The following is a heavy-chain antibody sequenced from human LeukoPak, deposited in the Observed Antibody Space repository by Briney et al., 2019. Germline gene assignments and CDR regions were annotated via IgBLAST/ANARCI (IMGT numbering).Heavy chain of an antibody. J-gene: IGHJ4*02. CDR3: ARMEYYDSSGYYWD. CDR1: GGSISSSNW. D-gene: IGHD3-22*01. CDR2: IYHSGST. Sequence: SETLSLTCAVSGGSISSSNWWSWVRQPPGKGLEWIGEIYHSGSTNYNPSLKSRVTISVDKSKNQFSLKLSSVTAADTAVYYCARMEYYDSSGYYWDWGQGTLVTVSS. V-gene: IGHV4-4*02.